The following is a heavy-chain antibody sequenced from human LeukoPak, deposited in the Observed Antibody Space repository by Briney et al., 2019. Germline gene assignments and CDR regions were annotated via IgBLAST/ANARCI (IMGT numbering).Heavy chain of an antibody. D-gene: IGHD2-15*01. V-gene: IGHV3-30*14. Sequence: QPGRSLRLSCAASGFTFSNYAMHWVRLAPGKGLEWVAVISYDGSNKYYADSVKGRFTISRDNSKNTLYLQMNSLRAEDTAVYYCARDFLSRYSDYYYYYGMDVWGQGTTVTVSS. CDR1: GFTFSNYA. J-gene: IGHJ6*02. CDR3: ARDFLSRYSDYYYYYGMDV. CDR2: ISYDGSNK.